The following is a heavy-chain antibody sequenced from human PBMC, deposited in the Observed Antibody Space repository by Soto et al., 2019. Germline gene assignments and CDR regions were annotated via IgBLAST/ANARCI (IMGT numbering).Heavy chain of an antibody. D-gene: IGHD4-17*01. CDR1: GGSISSYY. CDR3: ARGYGDYVGDAFDI. CDR2: IYYSGST. Sequence: SETLSLTCTVSGGSISSYYWSWIRQPPGKGLEWIGYIYYSGSTNYNPSLKSRVTISVDTSKNQFSLKLSSVTAADTAEYYCARGYGDYVGDAFDIWGQGTMVTVSS. J-gene: IGHJ3*02. V-gene: IGHV4-59*01.